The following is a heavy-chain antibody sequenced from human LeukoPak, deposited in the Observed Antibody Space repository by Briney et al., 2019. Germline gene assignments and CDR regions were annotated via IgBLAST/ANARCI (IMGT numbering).Heavy chain of an antibody. CDR1: GGSISSSSYY. CDR3: ARHVTAAGWENWFDP. J-gene: IGHJ5*02. D-gene: IGHD6-13*01. V-gene: IGHV4-39*01. Sequence: AETLSLTCTVSGGSISSSSYYWGWIRQPPGKGLEWIGSIYYSGSTYYNPSLKSRVTISVDTSKNQFSLKLSSVTAADTAVYYCARHVTAAGWENWFDPWGQGTLVTVSS. CDR2: IYYSGST.